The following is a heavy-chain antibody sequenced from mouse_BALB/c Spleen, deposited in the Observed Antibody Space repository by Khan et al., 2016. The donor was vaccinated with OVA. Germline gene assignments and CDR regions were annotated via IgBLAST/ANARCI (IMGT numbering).Heavy chain of an antibody. CDR1: GYTFTNYG. Sequence: QIQLVQSGPELKKPGETVKISCKASGYTFTNYGMNWVKQSPGKALKWMGWINTYTGEPTYADDFKGRFAFSLETSANTAYLQISNLKTEDTAAYYCARPPYFYYTLDHWGQGTSVTVSS. D-gene: IGHD2-10*01. V-gene: IGHV9-3-1*01. J-gene: IGHJ4*01. CDR2: INTYTGEP. CDR3: ARPPYFYYTLDH.